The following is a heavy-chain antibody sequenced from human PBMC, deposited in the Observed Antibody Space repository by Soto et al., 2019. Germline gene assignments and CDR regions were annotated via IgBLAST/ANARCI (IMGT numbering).Heavy chain of an antibody. CDR2: IHYNGNT. CDR3: AREGNLGRWLQPLDF. V-gene: IGHV4-59*01. CDR1: GASISAYS. Sequence: SETLSLTFTLSGASISAYSWSWVPQPPGKGLEWIGNIHYNGNTKYNPSLKSRVSMPVDTSKNQFSLRLISVTAADTAKYFCAREGNLGRWLQPLDFWGQGTLVTVS. D-gene: IGHD5-12*01. J-gene: IGHJ4*02.